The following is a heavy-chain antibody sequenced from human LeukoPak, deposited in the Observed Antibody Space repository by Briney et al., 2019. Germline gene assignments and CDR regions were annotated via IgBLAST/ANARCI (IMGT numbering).Heavy chain of an antibody. CDR3: ARVWNYVSLDY. J-gene: IGHJ4*02. Sequence: GGSLTLSCAVSGFTFSIYWVRWVRQAPGKGLVWVSRINSDGSNTSYADSVKGRFTSSRDNAKNTLYPQMNRLRAEDTAVYYCARVWNYVSLDYWGQGTLVTVSS. V-gene: IGHV3-74*01. D-gene: IGHD1-7*01. CDR1: GFTFSIYW. CDR2: INSDGSNT.